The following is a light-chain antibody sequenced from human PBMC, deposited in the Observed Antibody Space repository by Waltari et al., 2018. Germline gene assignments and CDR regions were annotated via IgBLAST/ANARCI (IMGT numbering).Light chain of an antibody. CDR2: LGS. V-gene: IGKV2-28*01. J-gene: IGKJ1*01. CDR3: MQALQTPRT. CDR1: QSLLHSNGYNS. Sequence: DIVMTQSPLSLPVTPGEPASISCRSSQSLLHSNGYNSLDWYLQKPGQSPQLLIDLGSNRASGVPDRFSGSGSGTDFTLKISRVEAEDVGVYYCMQALQTPRTFGQGTKVEIK.